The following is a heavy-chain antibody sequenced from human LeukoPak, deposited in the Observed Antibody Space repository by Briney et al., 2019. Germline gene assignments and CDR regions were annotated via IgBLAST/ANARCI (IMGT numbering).Heavy chain of an antibody. V-gene: IGHV3-64*01. D-gene: IGHD4/OR15-4a*01. J-gene: IGHJ4*02. Sequence: GGSLRLSCAASGFTFSSYAMHWVRQAPGKGLEYVSAISSNGGSTYYANSVKGRFTISRDNSKNRLYLQMGSLRLEDMAVYYCARDSIAYGTNPYYDYWGQGTLVTVPS. CDR1: GFTFSSYA. CDR2: ISSNGGST. CDR3: ARDSIAYGTNPYYDY.